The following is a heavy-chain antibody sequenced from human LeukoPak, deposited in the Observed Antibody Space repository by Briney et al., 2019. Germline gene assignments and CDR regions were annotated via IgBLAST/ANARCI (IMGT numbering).Heavy chain of an antibody. CDR3: AKGRAYSGYDHEAYYFDF. CDR1: GFTFSGYA. Sequence: GGSLRLSCAASGFTFSGYAMSWVRQAPGKGLEWVSAVSGSGGSTHYTDSVRGRFTISRHDSKNTLYLQMNSLRVDDTAVYYCAKGRAYSGYDHEAYYFDFWGQGTLVTVSS. D-gene: IGHD5-12*01. J-gene: IGHJ4*02. V-gene: IGHV3-23*01. CDR2: VSGSGGST.